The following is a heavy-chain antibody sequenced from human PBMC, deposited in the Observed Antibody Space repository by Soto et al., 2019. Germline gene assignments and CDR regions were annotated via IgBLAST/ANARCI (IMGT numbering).Heavy chain of an antibody. D-gene: IGHD5-18*01. CDR1: GYSLTSYW. CDR3: ASSGYSYGLGNYYYYGMDV. V-gene: IGHV5-51*01. Sequence: GESLKISCKGSGYSLTSYWIGWVRQMPGKGLEWMGIIYPGDSDTRYSPSFQGQVTISADKSISTAYLQWSSLKASDTAMYYCASSGYSYGLGNYYYYGMDVWGQGTTVTVSS. CDR2: IYPGDSDT. J-gene: IGHJ6*02.